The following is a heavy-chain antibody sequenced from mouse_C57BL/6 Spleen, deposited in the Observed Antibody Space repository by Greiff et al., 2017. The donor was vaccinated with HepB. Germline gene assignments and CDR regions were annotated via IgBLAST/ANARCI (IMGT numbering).Heavy chain of an antibody. CDR2: LHPSDSDT. V-gene: IGHV1-74*01. J-gene: IGHJ2*01. D-gene: IGHD2-5*01. CDR3: EIEEKSNYACDY. Sequence: VQLQQSGAELVKPGASVKVSCKASGYTFTSYWMHWVKQRPGQGLEWIGRLHPSDSDTNYNQKFKGKATLTVDKSSSTAYMQLSRLTSEDSAVYYCEIEEKSNYACDYWGQGTTLTVSS. CDR1: GYTFTSYW.